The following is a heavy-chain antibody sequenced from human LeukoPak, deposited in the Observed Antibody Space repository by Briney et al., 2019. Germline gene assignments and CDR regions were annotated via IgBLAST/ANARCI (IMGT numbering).Heavy chain of an antibody. CDR1: GGSISSFY. Sequence: SETLSLTCTVSGGSISSFYWSWIRQPPGKALEWIGYIYYTGSINYNPSLKSRVTMSVDTSKNQFSLKLSSVTAADTAVYYCAREQITIFGVVIIDWGQGTLVTVSS. V-gene: IGHV4-59*12. J-gene: IGHJ4*02. CDR3: AREQITIFGVVIID. CDR2: IYYTGSI. D-gene: IGHD3-3*01.